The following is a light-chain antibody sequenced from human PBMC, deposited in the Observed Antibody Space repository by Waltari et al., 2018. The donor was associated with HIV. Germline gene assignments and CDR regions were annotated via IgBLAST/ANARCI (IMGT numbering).Light chain of an antibody. CDR3: ASYGDTNRVL. CDR2: EVN. J-gene: IGLJ6*01. CDR1: SSDVGGYEY. V-gene: IGLV2-8*01. Sequence: QSALTQPPSASGSLGQSVTISCTGTSSDVGGYEYVPWYQHHPDKAPTLIIYEVNKRPSGVPDRFSGSKSDNTASLTVAGLQDDDEAHYYCASYGDTNRVLFGGGTRVTVL.